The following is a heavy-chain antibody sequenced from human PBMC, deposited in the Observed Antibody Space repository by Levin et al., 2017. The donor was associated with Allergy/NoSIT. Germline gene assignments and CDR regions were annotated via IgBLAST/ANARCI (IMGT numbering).Heavy chain of an antibody. D-gene: IGHD5-18*01. V-gene: IGHV2-5*02. CDR2: IYWDDDK. Sequence: SGPTLVKPTQTLTLTCTFSGFSLSTSGVGVGWIRQPPGKALECLALIYWDDDKRYSPSLKSRLTITTDTSKNQVVLTMTNMDPVDTATCDCAHRPSTAMVENWFDPWGQGTLVAVS. CDR3: AHRPSTAMVENWFDP. CDR1: GFSLSTSGVG. J-gene: IGHJ5*02.